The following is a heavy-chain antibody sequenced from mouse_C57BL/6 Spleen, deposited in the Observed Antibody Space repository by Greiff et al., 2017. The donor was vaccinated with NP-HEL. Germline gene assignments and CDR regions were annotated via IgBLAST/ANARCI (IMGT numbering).Heavy chain of an antibody. CDR1: GYAFTNYL. J-gene: IGHJ4*01. Sequence: VQLQESGAELVRPGTSVKVSCKASGYAFTNYLIEWVKQRPGQGLEWIGVINPGSGGTNYNEKFKGKATLTADKSSSTAYMQLSSLTSEDSAVYFCARSSNWDNYAMDYWGQGTSVTVSS. V-gene: IGHV1-54*01. CDR3: ARSSNWDNYAMDY. CDR2: INPGSGGT. D-gene: IGHD4-1*01.